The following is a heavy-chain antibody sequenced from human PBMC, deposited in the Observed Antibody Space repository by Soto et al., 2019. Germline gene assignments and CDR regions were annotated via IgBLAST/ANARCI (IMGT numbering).Heavy chain of an antibody. CDR3: ARALGGNRPRDYYDYMDV. D-gene: IGHD2-15*01. Sequence: GGSLRLSCAASGFTFSSYAMHWVRQAPGKGLEWVAVISYDGSNKYYADSVKGRFTISRDNSKNTLYLQMNSLRAEDTAVYFCARALGGNRPRDYYDYMDVGRPGATVAVSS. CDR1: GFTFSSYA. J-gene: IGHJ6*02. CDR2: ISYDGSNK. V-gene: IGHV3-30-3*01.